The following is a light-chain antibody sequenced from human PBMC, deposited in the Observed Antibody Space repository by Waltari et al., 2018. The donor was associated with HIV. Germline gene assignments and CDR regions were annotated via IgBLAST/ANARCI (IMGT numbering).Light chain of an antibody. CDR2: DVS. Sequence: QSALPQPASVSGSLGQSITISCPGTSSDVGGHNPVSWYQQHPGKAPKLLISDVSTRPSGVSNRFSGSKSGNTASLTISGLQAEDEADYYCSSYTANSRIFGGGTRLTVL. J-gene: IGLJ2*01. CDR3: SSYTANSRI. CDR1: SSDVGGHNP. V-gene: IGLV2-14*03.